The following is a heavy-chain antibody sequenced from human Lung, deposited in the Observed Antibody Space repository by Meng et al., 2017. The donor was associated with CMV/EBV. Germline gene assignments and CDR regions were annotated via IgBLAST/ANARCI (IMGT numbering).Heavy chain of an antibody. CDR3: STGGYSSRLDC. J-gene: IGHJ4*02. V-gene: IGHV3-15*05. D-gene: IGHD6-19*01. CDR1: GFTFSDAR. CDR2: IKSKTDGGTT. Sequence: GGSLRLXCAASGFTFSDARMNWVRQAPGKGLEWVGRIKSKTDGGTTDYAASVKGRFTISRDDSKNTLSLQMNSLKTEDTAVYFCSTGGYSSRLDCWGQGTXVTVYS.